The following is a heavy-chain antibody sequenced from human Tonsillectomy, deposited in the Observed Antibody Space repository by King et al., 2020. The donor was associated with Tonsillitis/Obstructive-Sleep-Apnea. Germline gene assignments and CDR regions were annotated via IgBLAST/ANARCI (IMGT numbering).Heavy chain of an antibody. J-gene: IGHJ3*02. Sequence: QLVQSGGGLVKPGGSLRLSCAASRLTFGYYYMSWVRQAPGKGLEWRSSITSTGTYTIYGDPLKGRFTISRENQKNSLFLQLNNLRAEDTAVYYCARPLNWNRNGFDIWGLGTMVTVSS. D-gene: IGHD1-20*01. CDR2: ITSTGTYT. CDR1: RLTFGYYY. CDR3: ARPLNWNRNGFDI. V-gene: IGHV3-11*05.